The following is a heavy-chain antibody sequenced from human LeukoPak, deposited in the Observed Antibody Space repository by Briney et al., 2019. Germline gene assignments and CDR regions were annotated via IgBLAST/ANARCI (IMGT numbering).Heavy chain of an antibody. J-gene: IGHJ4*02. V-gene: IGHV3-23*01. CDR1: GFSFSSYG. CDR2: ISGSGSTT. D-gene: IGHD1-1*01. Sequence: GGTLRLSCAASGFSFSSYGLNWVRQAPGEGLEWVSTISGSGSTTYYADSVKGRFTISRDNSKNMLYLQMNSLRAEDTAVYYCANRPRVGTATRDYWGQGTLVTVSS. CDR3: ANRPRVGTATRDY.